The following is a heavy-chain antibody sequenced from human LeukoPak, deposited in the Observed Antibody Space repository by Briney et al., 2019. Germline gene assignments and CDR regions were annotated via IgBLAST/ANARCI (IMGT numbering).Heavy chain of an antibody. D-gene: IGHD3-22*01. J-gene: IGHJ4*02. V-gene: IGHV4-39*01. Sequence: ASETLSLTCTVSGGSMSSGGYHWGWIRQPPGKGLEWIGSIYYTGSTDYTPSLKSRVTISSDTSRNQFSLRLTSVTAADTAAYYRARRSYFDSGTAYFDFLGQGTLVTVSS. CDR3: ARRSYFDSGTAYFDF. CDR1: GGSMSSGGYH. CDR2: IYYTGST.